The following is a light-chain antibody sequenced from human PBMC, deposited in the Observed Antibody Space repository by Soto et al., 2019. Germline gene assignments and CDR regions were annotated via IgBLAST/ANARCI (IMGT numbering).Light chain of an antibody. V-gene: IGKV1-5*01. J-gene: IGKJ5*01. CDR3: QQLHGYPIT. Sequence: IHMTHSPSTLSASLGDIVTITCRASQSISSWLAWYQQKPGKAPKLLIYGASSLQSGVPSRFSGSGSGTHFTLTISSLQPEDFATYYCQQLHGYPITFGQGTRLENK. CDR2: GAS. CDR1: QSISSW.